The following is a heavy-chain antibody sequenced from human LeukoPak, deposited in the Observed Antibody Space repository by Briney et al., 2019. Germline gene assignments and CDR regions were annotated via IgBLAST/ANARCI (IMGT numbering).Heavy chain of an antibody. CDR3: VTYTSGWYRNY. J-gene: IGHJ4*02. CDR2: INHSGTT. D-gene: IGHD6-19*01. Sequence: SETLSLTCGVSGDSINTNYWWSWVRQSPEKGLEWIAEINHSGTTNYNPSLKSRVTISLDESQNHFSLKVNSVTAADTAVYFCVTYTSGWYRNYWGQGTLVTVSS. V-gene: IGHV4-4*02. CDR1: GDSINTNYW.